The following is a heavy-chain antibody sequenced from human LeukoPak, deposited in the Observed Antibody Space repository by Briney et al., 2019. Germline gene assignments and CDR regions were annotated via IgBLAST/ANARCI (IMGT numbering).Heavy chain of an antibody. CDR1: GFIFSSYS. Sequence: GGSLRLSCAASGFIFSSYSMNWVRQAPGKGLEWVSAISGSGGSTYYADSVKGRFTISRDNSKNTLYLQMNSLRAEDTAVYYCAKKQGELLSPPDYWGQGTLVTVSS. CDR2: ISGSGGST. CDR3: AKKQGELLSPPDY. J-gene: IGHJ4*02. V-gene: IGHV3-23*01. D-gene: IGHD1-26*01.